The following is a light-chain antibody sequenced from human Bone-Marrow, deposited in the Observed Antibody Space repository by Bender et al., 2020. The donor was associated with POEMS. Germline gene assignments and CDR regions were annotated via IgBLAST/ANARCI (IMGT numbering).Light chain of an antibody. J-gene: IGLJ2*01. Sequence: QSALTQPASVSGSPGQSITISCTGTSSDVGNYDLVSWYQQFPGKAPKLMIHDVSKRPSGVSIRFSGSKSGNMASLTISGLQAEDEAEDYCCAYAGSRTLIFGGGTELTVL. V-gene: IGLV2-23*02. CDR3: CAYAGSRTLI. CDR2: DVS. CDR1: SSDVGNYDL.